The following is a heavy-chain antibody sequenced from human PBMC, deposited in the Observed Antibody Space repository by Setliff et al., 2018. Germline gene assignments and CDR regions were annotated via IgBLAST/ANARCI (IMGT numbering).Heavy chain of an antibody. J-gene: IGHJ5*02. D-gene: IGHD2-8*02. V-gene: IGHV4-59*05. Sequence: PSETLSLTCTVSGGSISSYYWSWIRQPPWKGLEWIGSIYYSGTAYYNPSLKSRVTISVDTSKNQFSLKLSSVTAADTAVYYCARAPQYTNYWYALSWFDPWGQGTLVTVSS. CDR2: IYYSGTA. CDR1: GGSISSYY. CDR3: ARAPQYTNYWYALSWFDP.